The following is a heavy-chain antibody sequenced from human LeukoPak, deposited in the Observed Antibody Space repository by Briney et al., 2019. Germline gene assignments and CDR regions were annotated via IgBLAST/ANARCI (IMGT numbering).Heavy chain of an antibody. V-gene: IGHV3-15*01. CDR2: IKSKTDGGTT. Sequence: TGSTFSSERVYCSGLALGKRKEWVGRIKSKTDGGTTDYAAPVKGRFTISRDDSKNTLYLQMNSLKTEDTAVYYCTTVKESGGWPVTAPGDALDIWSQGKMVTVPS. D-gene: IGHD2-21*02. CDR1: GSTFSSER. CDR3: TTVKESGGWPVTAPGDALDI. J-gene: IGHJ3*02.